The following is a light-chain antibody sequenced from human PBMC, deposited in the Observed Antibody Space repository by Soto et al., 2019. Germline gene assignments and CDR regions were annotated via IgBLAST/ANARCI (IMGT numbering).Light chain of an antibody. V-gene: IGKV3-20*01. CDR1: QRLLSSY. Sequence: EIVLTQSPTTLSLSPGEGATLSCRASQRLLSSYLVWYQQRHGQAPRLLIYEASTRAPGIPDRFSGSGSGTDFILTISRVEPEDFAVYYCQQFGRSVTFGGGTKVEI. CDR2: EAS. CDR3: QQFGRSVT. J-gene: IGKJ4*01.